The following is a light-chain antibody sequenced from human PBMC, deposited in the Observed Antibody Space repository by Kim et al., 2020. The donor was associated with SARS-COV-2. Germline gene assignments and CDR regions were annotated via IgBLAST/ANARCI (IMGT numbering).Light chain of an antibody. CDR1: QGISSS. CDR2: TAS. Sequence: ASVGDRVTITCRASQGISSSLAWYQQKSGKAPKLLIYTASTLQSGVPSRFSGSGSGTDFTLTISSLQPEDFATYYCQQLNSYPLTFGGGTKVDIK. J-gene: IGKJ4*01. V-gene: IGKV1-9*01. CDR3: QQLNSYPLT.